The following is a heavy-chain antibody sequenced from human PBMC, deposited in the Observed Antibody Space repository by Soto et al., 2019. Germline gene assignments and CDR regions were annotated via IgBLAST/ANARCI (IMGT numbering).Heavy chain of an antibody. J-gene: IGHJ6*02. Sequence: QVQLVQSGAEVKKPGASVKVSCKASGYTFTTYGISWVRQAPGQGLEWMGWISAYNGNTNYAQKIQGRVTMTTDTSTSTAYMELTSLRSDDKDVYYCARQQWLYYYYGMDVWGQGTTVTVSS. V-gene: IGHV1-18*01. CDR1: GYTFTTYG. CDR3: ARQQWLYYYYGMDV. D-gene: IGHD6-19*01. CDR2: ISAYNGNT.